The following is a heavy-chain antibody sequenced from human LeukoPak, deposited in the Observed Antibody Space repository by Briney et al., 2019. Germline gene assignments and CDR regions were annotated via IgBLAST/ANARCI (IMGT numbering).Heavy chain of an antibody. V-gene: IGHV3-7*03. CDR1: GFTFSSYW. Sequence: GGSLRLSCAASGFTFSSYWMHWVRQAPGKGLEWVANIKQDGSEKYYVDSVKGRFSISRDNARNSLHLQMNSLRAEDTAVYYCATPLDYYDSSGYHQGGDWGQGTLVTVSS. CDR3: ATPLDYYDSSGYHQGGD. J-gene: IGHJ4*02. D-gene: IGHD3-22*01. CDR2: IKQDGSEK.